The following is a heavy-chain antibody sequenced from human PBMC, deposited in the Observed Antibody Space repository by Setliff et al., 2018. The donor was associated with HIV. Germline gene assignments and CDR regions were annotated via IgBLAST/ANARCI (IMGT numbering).Heavy chain of an antibody. CDR2: ISPSSTII. Sequence: GGSLRLSCGASGFSFSSYSMNWVRQAPGKGLEWVSYISPSSTIIYYPDSVKGRFTTSRDNARNSLYLEMNSLRADDTAVYFCAKNDHLYYMDVWGKGTTVTVSS. V-gene: IGHV3-48*01. CDR1: GFSFSSYS. CDR3: AKNDHLYYMDV. J-gene: IGHJ6*03.